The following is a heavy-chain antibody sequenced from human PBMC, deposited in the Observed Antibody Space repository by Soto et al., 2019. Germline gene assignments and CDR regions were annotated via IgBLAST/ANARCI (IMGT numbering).Heavy chain of an antibody. CDR2: IYHSGIT. V-gene: IGHV4-59*01. CDR1: GDSITESY. Sequence: QLQLLESGPGLVQPSETLSLTCTVSGDSITESYWSWIRQAPGKALSWIGFIYHSGITKYNGSLKGRATISVDRSNNQVSLKLTSVTSSDTAVYYCARGMAAAGDTFDVWGQGTMVTVSS. CDR3: ARGMAAAGDTFDV. J-gene: IGHJ3*01. D-gene: IGHD6-13*01.